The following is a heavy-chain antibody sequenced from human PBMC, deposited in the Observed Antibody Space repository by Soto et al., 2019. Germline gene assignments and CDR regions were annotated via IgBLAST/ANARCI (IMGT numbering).Heavy chain of an antibody. CDR2: ISGSGGST. V-gene: IGHV3-23*01. CDR1: GFTFSSYA. Sequence: WGSLRLSCAASGFTFSSYAMSWVRQAPGKGLEWVSAISGSGGSTYYADSVKGRFTISRDNSKNTLYLQMNSLRAEDTAVYYCAKSRKGDNWNDGDFDYWGQGTLVTVSS. J-gene: IGHJ4*02. CDR3: AKSRKGDNWNDGDFDY. D-gene: IGHD1-1*01.